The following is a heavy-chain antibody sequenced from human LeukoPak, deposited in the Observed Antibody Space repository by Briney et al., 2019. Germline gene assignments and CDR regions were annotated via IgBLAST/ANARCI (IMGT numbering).Heavy chain of an antibody. CDR2: IYHSGRT. CDR1: GYSISSGYF. CDR3: ASGSPAADY. D-gene: IGHD6-25*01. Sequence: KPSETLSLTCTVSGYSISSGYFWGWIRQPPGKGLEWIGSIYHSGRTYYNPSLKSRVTLSVDTSKNQFSLKLSSVTAADTAVYYCASGSPAADYWGQGTLVTVSS. V-gene: IGHV4-38-2*02. J-gene: IGHJ4*02.